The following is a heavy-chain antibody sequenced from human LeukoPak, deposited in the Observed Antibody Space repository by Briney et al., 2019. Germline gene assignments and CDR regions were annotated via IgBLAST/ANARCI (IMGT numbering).Heavy chain of an antibody. Sequence: ASVKVSCKASGYTFTGYYMHWVRQAPGQGLEWMGWINPNSGGTNYAQKFQGRVTMTRDTSISTAYMELSRLRSDDTAVYYCALPKVTMVRGVTKAPYMDVWGKGTTVTISS. V-gene: IGHV1-2*02. CDR1: GYTFTGYY. D-gene: IGHD3-10*01. J-gene: IGHJ6*03. CDR3: ALPKVTMVRGVTKAPYMDV. CDR2: INPNSGGT.